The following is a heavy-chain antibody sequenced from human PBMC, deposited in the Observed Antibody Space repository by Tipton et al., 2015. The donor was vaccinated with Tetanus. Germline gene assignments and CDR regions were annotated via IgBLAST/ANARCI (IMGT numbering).Heavy chain of an antibody. Sequence: SLRLSCAASGFIFSSYGIRWVRQAPGKGLEWVAVSWYDGTDKYYADSVKGRFTISRDNSKNTLYLQMNSLRAEDTAVYYCAREADCSGGSCSSGDFDNWGQGTQVTVSS. CDR1: GFIFSSYG. J-gene: IGHJ4*02. D-gene: IGHD2-15*01. CDR2: SWYDGTDK. V-gene: IGHV3-33*01. CDR3: AREADCSGGSCSSGDFDN.